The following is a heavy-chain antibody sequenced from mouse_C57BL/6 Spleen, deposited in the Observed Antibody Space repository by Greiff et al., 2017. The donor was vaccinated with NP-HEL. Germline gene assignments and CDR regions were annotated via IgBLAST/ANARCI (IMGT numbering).Heavy chain of an antibody. CDR2: IYPGDGDT. Sequence: LVESGAELVKPGASVKISCKASGYAFSSYWMNWVKQRPGKGLEWIGQIYPGDGDTNYNGKFKGKATLTADKSSSTAYMQLSSLTSEDSAVYFCARGGTTVPPDYWGQGTTLTVSS. D-gene: IGHD1-1*01. CDR3: ARGGTTVPPDY. V-gene: IGHV1-80*01. CDR1: GYAFSSYW. J-gene: IGHJ2*01.